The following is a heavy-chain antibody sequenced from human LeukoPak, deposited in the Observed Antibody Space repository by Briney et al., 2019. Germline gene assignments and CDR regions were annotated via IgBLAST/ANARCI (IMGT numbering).Heavy chain of an antibody. CDR1: GYTLTSYA. V-gene: IGHV7-4-1*02. D-gene: IGHD6-13*01. Sequence: ASVKVSCKASGYTLTSYAMNWVRQAPGQGLEWMGWINTNTGNPTYAQGFTGRFVSSLDTSVSTAYLQISSLKAEDTAVYYCARAKRSSWSISYYYYGMDVWGQGTTVTVSS. CDR3: ARAKRSSWSISYYYYGMDV. CDR2: INTNTGNP. J-gene: IGHJ6*02.